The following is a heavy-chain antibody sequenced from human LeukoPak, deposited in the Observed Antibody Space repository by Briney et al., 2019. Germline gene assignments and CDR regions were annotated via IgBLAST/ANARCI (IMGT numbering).Heavy chain of an antibody. CDR3: ARVAGDPYYYYYYYMDV. D-gene: IGHD7-27*01. J-gene: IGHJ6*03. V-gene: IGHV3-21*01. Sequence: PGGSLRLSCAASGFTFSSYSMNWVRQAPGKGLEWVSSISSSSSYIYYADSVKGRFTISRDNAKNSLYLQMNSLGAEDTAVYYCARVAGDPYYYYYYYMDVWGKGTTVTVSS. CDR2: ISSSSSYI. CDR1: GFTFSSYS.